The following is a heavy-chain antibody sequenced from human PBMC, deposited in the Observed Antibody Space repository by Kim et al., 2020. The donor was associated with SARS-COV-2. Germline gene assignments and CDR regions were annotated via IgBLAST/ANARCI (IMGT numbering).Heavy chain of an antibody. D-gene: IGHD2-2*02. J-gene: IGHJ3*02. CDR3: ARVQRVYTARDAFDI. V-gene: IGHV1-46*01. Sequence: AQNFQGRVTMTRDTSTSTVYMELSRLRSEDTAVYYCARVQRVYTARDAFDIWGQGTMVTVSS.